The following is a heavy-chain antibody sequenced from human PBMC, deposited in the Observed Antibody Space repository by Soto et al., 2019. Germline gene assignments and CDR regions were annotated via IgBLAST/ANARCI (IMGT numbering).Heavy chain of an antibody. CDR1: RASVRSYY. D-gene: IGHD5-18*01. Sequence: SETLSLTCTVSRASVRSYYWSWIRQSPGKGLERIGYISNSGRTNYNPSLRSRVTISADTSENQFSLEMNSVTAADTAVYYCARVGYTYGYMGLVDYWGQGTPVTVSS. J-gene: IGHJ4*02. CDR3: ARVGYTYGYMGLVDY. CDR2: ISNSGRT. V-gene: IGHV4-59*02.